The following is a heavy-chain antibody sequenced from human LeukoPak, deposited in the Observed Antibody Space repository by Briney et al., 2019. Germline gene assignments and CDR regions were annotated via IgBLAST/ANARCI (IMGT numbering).Heavy chain of an antibody. Sequence: GESLKISCKGSGYSFTSYWIGWVRQMPGKGLEWMGIIYPGDSDTRYSPSFQGQVTISADKSISTAYLQWSSLRASDTAMYYCARNPHPFLNWFDPWGQGTLVTVSS. CDR1: GYSFTSYW. V-gene: IGHV5-51*01. CDR2: IYPGDSDT. J-gene: IGHJ5*02. CDR3: ARNPHPFLNWFDP.